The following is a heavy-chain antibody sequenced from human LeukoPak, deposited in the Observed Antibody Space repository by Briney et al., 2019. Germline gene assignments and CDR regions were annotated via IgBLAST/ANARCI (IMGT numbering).Heavy chain of an antibody. CDR2: INHSGST. J-gene: IGHJ4*02. CDR3: ARDLGTRYDSSGYYDY. V-gene: IGHV4-34*01. Sequence: SETLSLTCAVYGGSFSGYYWSWIRQPPGKGLEWIGEINHSGSTNYNPSLKSRVTISVDTSKNQFSLKLSSVTAADTAVYYCARDLGTRYDSSGYYDYWGQGTLVTVSS. CDR1: GGSFSGYY. D-gene: IGHD3-22*01.